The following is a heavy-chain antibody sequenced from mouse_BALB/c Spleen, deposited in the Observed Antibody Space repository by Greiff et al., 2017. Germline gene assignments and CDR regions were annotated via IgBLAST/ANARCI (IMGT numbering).Heavy chain of an antibody. CDR3: ARPSGGDYYFDY. D-gene: IGHD6-1*01. CDR2: ISSGGSYT. Sequence: EVQGVESGGDLVKPGGSLKLSCAASGFTFSSYGMSWVRQTPDKRLEWVATISSGGSYTYYPDSVKGRFTISRDNAKNTLYLQMSSLKSEDTAMYYCARPSGGDYYFDYWGQGTTLTVSS. J-gene: IGHJ2*01. V-gene: IGHV5-6*01. CDR1: GFTFSSYG.